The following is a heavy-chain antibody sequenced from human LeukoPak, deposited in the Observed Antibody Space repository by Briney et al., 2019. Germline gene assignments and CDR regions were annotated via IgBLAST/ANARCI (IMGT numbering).Heavy chain of an antibody. D-gene: IGHD5-24*01. V-gene: IGHV3-11*04. J-gene: IGHJ3*02. CDR3: ARDEIDGNYAFDI. CDR2: ISSSGGTI. Sequence: GGSLRLSCAASGFTFSDYYMTWIRQAPGKGLEWLSYISSSGGTISYADSVKGRFTISRDNAKNSLYLQMNSLRAEDTAVYYCARDEIDGNYAFDIWGQGTMVTVSS. CDR1: GFTFSDYY.